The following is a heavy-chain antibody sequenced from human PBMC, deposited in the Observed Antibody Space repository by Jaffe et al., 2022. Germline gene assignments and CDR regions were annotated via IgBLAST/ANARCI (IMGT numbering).Heavy chain of an antibody. CDR3: ASPRVLLWFGEPDAFDI. CDR1: GYSISSGYY. V-gene: IGHV4-38-2*01. CDR2: IYHSGST. J-gene: IGHJ3*02. D-gene: IGHD3-10*01. Sequence: QVQLQESGPGLVKPSETLSLTCAVSGYSISSGYYWGWIRQPPGKGLEWIGSIYHSGSTYYNPSLKSRVTISVDTSKNQFSLKLSSVTAADTAVYYCASPRVLLWFGEPDAFDIWGQGTMVTVSS.